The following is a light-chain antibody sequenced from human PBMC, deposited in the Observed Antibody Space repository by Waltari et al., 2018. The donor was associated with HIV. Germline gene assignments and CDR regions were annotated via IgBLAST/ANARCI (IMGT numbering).Light chain of an antibody. CDR2: WTS. J-gene: IGKJ2*01. CDR3: QQYYSTPYT. CDR1: PSVLYSSNNKNY. V-gene: IGKV4-1*01. Sequence: DIVMTQSPDSLAVSLGERATINCKSSPSVLYSSNNKNYLAWYQQKPGQPPKLLIYWTSTRASGVPDRFSGSGSATEFTLTISSLQAEDVAVYYCQQYYSTPYTFGQGTKLQIK.